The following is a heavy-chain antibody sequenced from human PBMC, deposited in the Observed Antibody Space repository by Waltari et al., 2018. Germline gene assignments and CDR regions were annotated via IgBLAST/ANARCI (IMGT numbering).Heavy chain of an antibody. CDR1: GFTFSIYA. Sequence: VQLLESGGGLVQPGVSLRRSCAASGFTFSIYALSWVRQAPGKGLEAWLTSSGSRGRTDDADYLKGRSNIPRDHSNNTLFRQMHSLPAEHTAVYYCAKHYDIWSSYYTPDHWGQGTLVSV. CDR3: AKHYDIWSSYYTPDH. J-gene: IGHJ5*02. CDR2: SSGSRGRT. D-gene: IGHD3-3*01. V-gene: IGHV3-23*01.